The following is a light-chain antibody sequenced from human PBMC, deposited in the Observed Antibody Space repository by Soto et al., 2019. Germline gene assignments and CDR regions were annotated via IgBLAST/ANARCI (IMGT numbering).Light chain of an antibody. CDR1: QSLLYSDGYTY. J-gene: IGKJ4*01. CDR2: QVS. V-gene: IGKV2-30*01. CDR3: MQGSHWPLT. Sequence: DVVMTQSPLSLPVTLGQPASISCRSSQSLLYSDGYTYLNWFHQRPGQSPRRLIYQVSKRDSGVPDRFSGSGSDTYFTLKMSRVEAEDVEVFYCMQGSHWPLTFGGAKKVEIK.